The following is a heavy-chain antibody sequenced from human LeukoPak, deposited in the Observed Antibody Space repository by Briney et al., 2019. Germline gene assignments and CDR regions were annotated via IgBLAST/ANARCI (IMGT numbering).Heavy chain of an antibody. J-gene: IGHJ4*02. CDR3: ARPGNLYCSGGSCYFDY. CDR1: GYTFTGYY. D-gene: IGHD2-15*01. V-gene: IGHV1-2*02. CDR2: INPNSGGT. Sequence: ASVKVSCKASGYTFTGYYMHWVRQAPGQGHEWMGWINPNSGGTNYAQKFQGRVTMTRDTSISTAYMELSRLRSDDTAVYYCARPGNLYCSGGSCYFDYWGQGTLVTVSS.